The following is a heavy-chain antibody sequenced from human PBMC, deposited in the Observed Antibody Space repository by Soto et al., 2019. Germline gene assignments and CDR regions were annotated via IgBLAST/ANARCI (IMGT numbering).Heavy chain of an antibody. CDR2: MYWDDDK. J-gene: IGHJ4*02. CDR1: GFSLTSSGVG. V-gene: IGHV2-5*02. D-gene: IGHD3-3*01. CDR3: AHRVLRTIFGLVSTTAIYFDS. Sequence: QITLNESGPTQVKPRQTLTLTCTFSGFSLTSSGVGVGWIRQSPGKAPEWLALMYWDDDKRYSPSLQSRLTITKDTAKHLVVLEIADLYPAETATYYCAHRVLRTIFGLVSTTAIYFDSSGQVTPVAFSS.